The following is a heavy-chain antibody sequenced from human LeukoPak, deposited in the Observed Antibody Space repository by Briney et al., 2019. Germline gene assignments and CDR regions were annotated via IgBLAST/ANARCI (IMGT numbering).Heavy chain of an antibody. V-gene: IGHV1-18*01. Sequence: GASVKVSCKASGYTFTSYGISWVRQAPGQGLEWMGWISAYNGNTNYAQKLQGRVTMTKDTSTSTAYMELRSLRSDDTAVYYCARGPNIVLMVYANGGAFDIWGQGTMVTVSS. CDR2: ISAYNGNT. CDR3: ARGPNIVLMVYANGGAFDI. CDR1: GYTFTSYG. J-gene: IGHJ3*02. D-gene: IGHD2-8*01.